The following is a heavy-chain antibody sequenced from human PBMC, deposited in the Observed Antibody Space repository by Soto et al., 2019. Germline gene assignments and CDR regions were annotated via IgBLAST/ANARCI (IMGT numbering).Heavy chain of an antibody. D-gene: IGHD3-16*01. V-gene: IGHV4-31*03. CDR1: GGSIRTGGYY. CDR2: IYYSGST. J-gene: IGHJ4*02. Sequence: QVQLQESGPGLVKPSQTLSLTCTVSGGSIRTGGYYWSWIRQHPGKGLEWIGNIYYSGSTSYNPSLRRRVTISVDTSKNHFSLSLSSVTAADTAVYYCARDLDVRLGNYFDYWGQGALVTVSS. CDR3: ARDLDVRLGNYFDY.